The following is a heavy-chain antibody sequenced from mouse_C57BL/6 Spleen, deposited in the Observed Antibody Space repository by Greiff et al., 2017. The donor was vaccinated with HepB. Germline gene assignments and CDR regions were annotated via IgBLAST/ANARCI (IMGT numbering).Heavy chain of an antibody. CDR1: GYAFTNYL. D-gene: IGHD1-1*02. Sequence: QVQLQQSGAELVRPGPSVKVSCKASGYAFTNYLIEWVKQRPGQGLEWIGVINPGSGGTNYNEKFKGKATLTADKSSSTAYMQLSSLTSEDSAVYFWSRYGPQGFDYWGQGTTLTVSS. J-gene: IGHJ2*01. CDR2: INPGSGGT. V-gene: IGHV1-54*01. CDR3: SRYGPQGFDY.